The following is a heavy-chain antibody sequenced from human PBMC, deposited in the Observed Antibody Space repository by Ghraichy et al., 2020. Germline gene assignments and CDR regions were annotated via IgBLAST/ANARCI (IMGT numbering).Heavy chain of an antibody. Sequence: GESLNISCAASGFTFSSYSMNWVRQAPGKGLEWVSSISSSSYIYYADSVKGRFTISRDNAKNSLYLQMNSLRAEDTAVYYCARDLSYGSGSYYKAEFDYWGQGTLVTVSS. CDR2: ISSSSYI. CDR1: GFTFSSYS. D-gene: IGHD3-10*01. CDR3: ARDLSYGSGSYYKAEFDY. J-gene: IGHJ4*02. V-gene: IGHV3-21*01.